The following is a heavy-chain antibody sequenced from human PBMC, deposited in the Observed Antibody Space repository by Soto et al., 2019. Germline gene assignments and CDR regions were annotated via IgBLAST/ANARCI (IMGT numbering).Heavy chain of an antibody. CDR2: IYYRGST. CDR3: TMGSSGRPSRLDY. D-gene: IGHD6-19*01. V-gene: IGHV4-59*01. J-gene: IGHJ4*02. Sequence: QVQLQESGPGLVKPSETLSLNCTVSGGPISSYYWSWIRQSPGKGLEWIGDIYYRGSTKDNPALKNRVTVSVDRPNRQFSSALRSVTAADMAVYYCTMGSSGRPSRLDYWWKGTMVTVSS. CDR1: GGPISSYY.